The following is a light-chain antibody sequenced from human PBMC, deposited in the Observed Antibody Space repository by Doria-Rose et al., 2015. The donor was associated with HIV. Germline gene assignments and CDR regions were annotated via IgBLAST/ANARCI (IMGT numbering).Light chain of an antibody. CDR2: LGS. Sequence: QSPLSLPVTPGEPASTSCRSSQSLLHSNGYNYMDWYLQKPGQSPQLLIYLGSNRASGVPDRFSGSGSGTDFTLKISRVEAEDVGVYYCMQALQTPPWTFGQGTKVEIK. J-gene: IGKJ1*01. CDR3: MQALQTPPWT. CDR1: QSLLHSNGYNY. V-gene: IGKV2-28*01.